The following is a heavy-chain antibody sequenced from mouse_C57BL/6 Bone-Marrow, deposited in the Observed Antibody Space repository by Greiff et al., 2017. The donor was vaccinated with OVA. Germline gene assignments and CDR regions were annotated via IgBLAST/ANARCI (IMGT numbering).Heavy chain of an antibody. D-gene: IGHD1-1*01. CDR1: GFSLTSYA. Sequence: VKLMESGPGLVAPSQSLSITCTVSGFSLTSYAISWVRQPPGKGLEWLGVIWTGGGTNYNSALKSRLSISKDNSKSQVFLKMNSLQTDDTARYYCARSITTVRGYAMDYWGQGTSVTVSS. J-gene: IGHJ4*01. V-gene: IGHV2-9-1*01. CDR2: IWTGGGT. CDR3: ARSITTVRGYAMDY.